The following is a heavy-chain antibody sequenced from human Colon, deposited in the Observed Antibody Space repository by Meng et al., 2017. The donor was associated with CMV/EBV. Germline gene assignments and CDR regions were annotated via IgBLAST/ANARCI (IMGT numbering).Heavy chain of an antibody. CDR2: IIPIFGTA. CDR3: AREYCSSTSCHDAFDI. D-gene: IGHD2-2*01. J-gene: IGHJ3*02. CDR1: GGTFSSYV. V-gene: IGHV1-69*05. Sequence: SVKVSCKASGGTFSSYVISWVRQAPEQGLEWMGGIIPIFGTANYAQKFQGRVTITTDESTSTAYMELSSLRSEDTAVYYCAREYCSSTSCHDAFDIWGQGTMVTVSS.